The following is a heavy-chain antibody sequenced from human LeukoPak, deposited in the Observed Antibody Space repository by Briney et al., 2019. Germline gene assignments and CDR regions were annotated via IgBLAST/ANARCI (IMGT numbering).Heavy chain of an antibody. J-gene: IGHJ4*02. CDR2: INPNSGGT. D-gene: IGHD2-15*01. CDR1: GYTFTGYY. CDR3: ARARNYCSGGSCYYFDY. V-gene: IGHV1-2*06. Sequence: ASVKVSCKASGYTFTGYYMHWVRQAPGQGLEWMGRINPNSGGTNYAQKFQGRVTMTRDTSISTAYMELSRLRSDDTAVYYCARARNYCSGGSCYYFDYWGQGTLVTVSS.